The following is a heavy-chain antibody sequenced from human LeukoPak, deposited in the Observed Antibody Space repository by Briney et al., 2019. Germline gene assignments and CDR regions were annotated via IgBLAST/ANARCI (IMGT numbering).Heavy chain of an antibody. J-gene: IGHJ4*02. V-gene: IGHV3-21*01. CDR3: ARNPLLRYFDSPFDY. CDR2: ISSSSSYI. D-gene: IGHD3-9*01. CDR1: GFTFSSYS. Sequence: GGSLRLSCAASGFTFSSYSMNWVRQAPGKGLEWVSSISSSSSYIYYADSVKGRFTISRDNAKNSLYLQMNSLRAEDTAVYYCARNPLLRYFDSPFDYWGQGTLVTVSS.